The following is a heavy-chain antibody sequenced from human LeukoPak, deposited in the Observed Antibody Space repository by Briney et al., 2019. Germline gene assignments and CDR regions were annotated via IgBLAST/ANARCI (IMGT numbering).Heavy chain of an antibody. CDR3: ARGGGSITYYDFWPLDY. J-gene: IGHJ4*02. V-gene: IGHV3-7*01. D-gene: IGHD3-3*01. Sequence: GGSLRLSCAASGFTFSSYWMSWVRQAPGKGLEWVANIKQDGSEKYYVDSVKGRFTISRDNAKNSLYLQMNSLRAEDTAVYYCARGGGSITYYDFWPLDYWGQGTLVTVSS. CDR1: GFTFSSYW. CDR2: IKQDGSEK.